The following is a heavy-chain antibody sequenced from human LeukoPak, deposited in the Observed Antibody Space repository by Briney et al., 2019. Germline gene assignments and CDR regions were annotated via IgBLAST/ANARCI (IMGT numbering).Heavy chain of an antibody. Sequence: GGSLRLSCAASGFTFSSYAMHWVRQGPGKGLEWVAVISYDGSNKYYADSVKGRFTISRDNSKNTLYLQMNSLRAEDTAVYYCARDQTTSIDFWTLPGVYWGQGTLVTVSS. CDR1: GFTFSSYA. CDR3: ARDQTTSIDFWTLPGVY. CDR2: ISYDGSNK. D-gene: IGHD3-3*01. V-gene: IGHV3-30-3*01. J-gene: IGHJ4*02.